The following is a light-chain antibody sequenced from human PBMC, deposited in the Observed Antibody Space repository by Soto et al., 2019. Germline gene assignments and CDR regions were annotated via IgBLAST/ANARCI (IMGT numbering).Light chain of an antibody. CDR3: HQYYTTPTYT. J-gene: IGKJ2*01. Sequence: DIVMTQSPDSLAVSLCERATINCKSRQSVLHSSNKKNYLAWYQQKQGHPPKLLNSWASTREYGVPDRFGGSGSGKDCTLTISSLQAEDVAVYYCHQYYTTPTYTFGQGTKLEIK. CDR2: WAS. CDR1: QSVLHSSNKKNY. V-gene: IGKV4-1*01.